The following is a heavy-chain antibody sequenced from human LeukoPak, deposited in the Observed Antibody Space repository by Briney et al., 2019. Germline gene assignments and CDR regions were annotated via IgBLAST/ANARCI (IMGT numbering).Heavy chain of an antibody. J-gene: IGHJ4*02. CDR3: ARTGSSSHYFDY. CDR1: GGSISSGGYS. Sequence: SETLSLTRTVSGGSISSGGYSWSWIRQHPGKGLEWIGYIYYSGSTYYNPSLKSRVTISVDTSKNQFSLKLSSVTAADTAVYYCARTGSSSHYFDYWGQGTLVTVSS. CDR2: IYYSGST. V-gene: IGHV4-31*03. D-gene: IGHD6-6*01.